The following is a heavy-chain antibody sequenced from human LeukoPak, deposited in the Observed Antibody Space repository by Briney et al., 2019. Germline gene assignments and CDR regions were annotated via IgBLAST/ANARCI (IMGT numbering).Heavy chain of an antibody. D-gene: IGHD1-14*01. CDR2: IRYDGSIK. J-gene: IGHJ4*02. Sequence: PGGSLRLSCAASGFTFRNSGMHWVRQALGKGLEWVAFIRYDGSIKYYADSVNGRFTISRDNSKNTLYLQMNSLRAEDTAVYYCAKDVNTGGDYFDYWGQGTLVTVSS. CDR3: AKDVNTGGDYFDY. V-gene: IGHV3-30*02. CDR1: GFTFRNSG.